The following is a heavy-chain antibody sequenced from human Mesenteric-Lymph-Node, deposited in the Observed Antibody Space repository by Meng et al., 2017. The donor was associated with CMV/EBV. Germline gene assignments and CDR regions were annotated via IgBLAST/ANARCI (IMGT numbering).Heavy chain of an antibody. V-gene: IGHV1-18*04. CDR2: INPYNGNT. CDR3: ARELAYSGYDSVFDY. CDR1: GYTFTSYA. J-gene: IGHJ4*02. D-gene: IGHD5-12*01. Sequence: SGYTFTSYAMNWVRQAPGQGLEWMGWINPYNGNTNYAQKFQGRVTMTTDTSTNTAYMDLRSLRSDDTAMYYCARELAYSGYDSVFDYWGQGTLVTVSS.